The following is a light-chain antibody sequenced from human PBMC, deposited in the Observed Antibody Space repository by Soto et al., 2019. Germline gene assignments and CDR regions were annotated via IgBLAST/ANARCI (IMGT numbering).Light chain of an antibody. Sequence: QSALTQPPSASGSPGQSVTISCTGTSSDIGAYDYVSWYQQHPGKVPKLMIYEVSQRPSGVPDRFSASKSGNTASLTVSGLQAEDEADYYCSSHGGANNFYVFGTGTQLTVL. V-gene: IGLV2-8*01. CDR1: SSDIGAYDY. CDR3: SSHGGANNFYV. J-gene: IGLJ1*01. CDR2: EVS.